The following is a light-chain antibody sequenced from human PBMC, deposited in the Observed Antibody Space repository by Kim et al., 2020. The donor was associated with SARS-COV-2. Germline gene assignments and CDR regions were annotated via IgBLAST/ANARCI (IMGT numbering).Light chain of an antibody. V-gene: IGKV3-15*01. CDR1: QSVSSN. J-gene: IGKJ5*01. CDR2: GAS. Sequence: VSPGERATLSCRASQSVSSNLAWYQQKPGQAPRLLIYGASTRATGIPARFSGSGSGTEFTLTISSLQSEDFAVYYCQQYNNWLGTFGQGTRLEIK. CDR3: QQYNNWLGT.